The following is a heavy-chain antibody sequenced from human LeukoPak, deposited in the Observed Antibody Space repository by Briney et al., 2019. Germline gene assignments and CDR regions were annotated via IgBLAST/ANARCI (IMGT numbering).Heavy chain of an antibody. Sequence: ASVKVSCKASGGTFSSYAISWVRQAPGQGLEWMGWINPNTGGTNYAQRFQGRVTMTRGTSVSTAYRELSSLTSDDTAVYYCARGVSAPLGRWFDPWGQGTLVTVSS. V-gene: IGHV1-2*02. CDR3: ARGVSAPLGRWFDP. CDR1: GGTFSSYA. D-gene: IGHD3-16*01. J-gene: IGHJ5*02. CDR2: INPNTGGT.